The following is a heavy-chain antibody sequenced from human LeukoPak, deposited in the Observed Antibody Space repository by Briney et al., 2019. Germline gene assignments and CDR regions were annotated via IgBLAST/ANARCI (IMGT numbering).Heavy chain of an antibody. CDR3: ARSLTVGGTDILTGYFDY. CDR2: IIPIFGTA. Sequence: SVKVSCKASGGTFSSYAISWVRQAPRQGLEWMGGIIPIFGTANYAQKFQGRVTITADESTSTAYMELSSLRSEDTAVYYCARSLTVGGTDILTGYFDYWGQGTLVTVSS. CDR1: GGTFSSYA. J-gene: IGHJ4*02. V-gene: IGHV1-69*01. D-gene: IGHD3-9*01.